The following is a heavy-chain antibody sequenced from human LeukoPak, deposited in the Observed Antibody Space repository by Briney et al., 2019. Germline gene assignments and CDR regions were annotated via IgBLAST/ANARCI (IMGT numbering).Heavy chain of an antibody. CDR2: IRYDGSNK. Sequence: GGSLRLSCAAPGFTFSSYGMHWVRQAPGKGLEWVAFIRYDGSNKYYADSVKGRFTISRDNSKNTLYLQMNSLRAEDTAVYYCAKSGVVPAAIPYYFDYWGQGTLVTVSS. CDR3: AKSGVVPAAIPYYFDY. V-gene: IGHV3-30*02. D-gene: IGHD2-2*02. CDR1: GFTFSSYG. J-gene: IGHJ4*02.